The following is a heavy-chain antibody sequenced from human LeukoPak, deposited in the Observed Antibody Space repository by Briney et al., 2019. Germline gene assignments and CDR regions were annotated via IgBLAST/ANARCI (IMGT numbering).Heavy chain of an antibody. Sequence: ASVKVSCKASGYTFTSYGISWVRQAPGQGLEWMGWISAYNGNTNYAQKLQGRVTMTTDTSTSTAYMELRSLRSDDTAVYYCARDPAARPPYYCYGMDVWGQGTTVTVSS. D-gene: IGHD6-6*01. CDR1: GYTFTSYG. J-gene: IGHJ6*02. V-gene: IGHV1-18*01. CDR2: ISAYNGNT. CDR3: ARDPAARPPYYCYGMDV.